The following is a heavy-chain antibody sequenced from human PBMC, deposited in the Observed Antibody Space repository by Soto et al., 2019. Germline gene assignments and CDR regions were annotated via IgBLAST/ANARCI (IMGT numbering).Heavy chain of an antibody. V-gene: IGHV6-1*01. Sequence: SQTLSLTCAISGDSVSSNSAAWNWIRQSPSRGLEWLGRTYYRSKWYNDYAVSVKSRITINPDTSKNQFSLQLNSVTPEDTAVYYCARDPPYYDFWSGYYKDYYGMDFWGQGTTVTVSS. D-gene: IGHD3-3*01. J-gene: IGHJ6*02. CDR1: GDSVSSNSAA. CDR3: ARDPPYYDFWSGYYKDYYGMDF. CDR2: TYYRSKWYN.